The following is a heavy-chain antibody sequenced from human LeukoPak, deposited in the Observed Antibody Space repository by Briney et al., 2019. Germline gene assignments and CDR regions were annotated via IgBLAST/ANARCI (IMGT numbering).Heavy chain of an antibody. D-gene: IGHD6-19*01. CDR3: ARDLGSYYYGMDV. J-gene: IGHJ6*02. Sequence: SETLSLTCAVYGGSFSGYYWSWIRQPPGKGLEWIGEINHSGSTNYNPSLKSRVTISIDTSKNQFSLKLSSVTATDTAVYYCARDLGSYYYGMDVWGQGTTVTVSS. CDR1: GGSFSGYY. CDR2: INHSGST. V-gene: IGHV4-34*01.